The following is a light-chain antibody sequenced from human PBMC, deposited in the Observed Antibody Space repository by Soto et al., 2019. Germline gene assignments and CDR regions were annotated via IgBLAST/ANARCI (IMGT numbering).Light chain of an antibody. J-gene: IGLJ1*01. V-gene: IGLV2-14*01. Sequence: QSVLTQPASVSGSPGQSITISCTGTSSDVGGYKYVSWYQQHPGKAPKLMIYEVSNRPSGISNRFSGSKSGNTASLTISGLQAEDEADYYCSSYTSSSTYVFGTGTKLTVL. CDR2: EVS. CDR3: SSYTSSSTYV. CDR1: SSDVGGYKY.